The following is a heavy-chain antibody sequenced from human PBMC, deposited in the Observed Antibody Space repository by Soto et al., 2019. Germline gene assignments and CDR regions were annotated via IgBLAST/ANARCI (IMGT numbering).Heavy chain of an antibody. CDR3: ARDGGAYCGGDCYPQYAFDI. V-gene: IGHV1-18*01. CDR2: ISAYNGNT. CDR1: GYTFTSYG. J-gene: IGHJ3*02. D-gene: IGHD2-21*02. Sequence: ASVKVSCKASGYTFTSYGISWVRQAPGQGLEWMGWISAYNGNTNYAQKLQGRVTMTTDTSTSTAYMELRSLRSDDTAVYYCARDGGAYCGGDCYPQYAFDIWGQGTMVTVS.